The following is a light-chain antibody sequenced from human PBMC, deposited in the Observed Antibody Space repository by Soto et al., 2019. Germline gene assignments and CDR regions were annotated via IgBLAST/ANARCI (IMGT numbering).Light chain of an antibody. CDR3: QQRSRWPPGGT. Sequence: EIVLTQSPATLSLSPGERATLSCRASQSVSTYLAWYQQKRGQAPRLLIYDASNRATGIPARFSGSGSGTDFTLTINSLEAEDFAVYYCQQRSRWPPGGTFGGGTKVEI. CDR1: QSVSTY. CDR2: DAS. V-gene: IGKV3-11*01. J-gene: IGKJ4*01.